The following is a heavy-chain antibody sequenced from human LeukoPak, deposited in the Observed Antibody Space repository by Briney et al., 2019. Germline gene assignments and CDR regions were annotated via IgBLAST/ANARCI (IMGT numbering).Heavy chain of an antibody. Sequence: PGGSLRLSCAASGFTFSDHYMDWVRQAPGKGLEWVGRTRNKANSYTTEYAASVKGRFTISRDDSKNSLYLKMNSLKTEYTAVYYCARGIAAAGNLFFDYWGQGTLVTVSS. V-gene: IGHV3-72*01. CDR3: ARGIAAAGNLFFDY. D-gene: IGHD6-13*01. J-gene: IGHJ4*02. CDR1: GFTFSDHY. CDR2: TRNKANSYTT.